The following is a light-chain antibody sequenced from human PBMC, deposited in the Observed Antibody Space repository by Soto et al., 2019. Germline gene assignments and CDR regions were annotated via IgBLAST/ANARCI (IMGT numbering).Light chain of an antibody. J-gene: IGKJ3*01. V-gene: IGKV3-20*01. Sequence: EIVMTQSPGTLSLSPGERATLSCRASQSVSSSYLAWYQQKPGQAPRLLIYGASNRATGIPDRFSGGGSGTDFILTISRLEPEDFAVYYCQQYGSSPLFTFGPGTSVDVK. CDR1: QSVSSSY. CDR3: QQYGSSPLFT. CDR2: GAS.